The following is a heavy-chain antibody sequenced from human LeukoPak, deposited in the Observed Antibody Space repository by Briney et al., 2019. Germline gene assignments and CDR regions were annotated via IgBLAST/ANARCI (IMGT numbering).Heavy chain of an antibody. J-gene: IGHJ4*02. CDR3: ARGLGGSGSHFLTFDY. Sequence: ASVKVSCKASGYTFSDYYMHWVRQAPGQGLEWMGWINPYSGGTNYAEKFQGRVTMTRDTSITTAYMELRSLRSDDTAVYYCARGLGGSGSHFLTFDYWGQGTLVTVSS. CDR2: INPYSGGT. V-gene: IGHV1-2*02. CDR1: GYTFSDYY. D-gene: IGHD1-26*01.